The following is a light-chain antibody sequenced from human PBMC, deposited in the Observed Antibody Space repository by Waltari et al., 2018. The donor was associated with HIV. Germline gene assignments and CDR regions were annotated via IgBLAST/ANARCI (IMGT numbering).Light chain of an antibody. CDR2: QDS. CDR1: KLGDKY. J-gene: IGLJ1*01. Sequence: SYELTQPPSVSVSPGQTATITCSGDKLGDKYIFWYQQKTGQSPRLLIYQDSRRPSGFPDRLSGSNSGHTATLTLSGTQAVDEADYYCQAWDGSTEVFGTGTTVTVL. CDR3: QAWDGSTEV. V-gene: IGLV3-1*01.